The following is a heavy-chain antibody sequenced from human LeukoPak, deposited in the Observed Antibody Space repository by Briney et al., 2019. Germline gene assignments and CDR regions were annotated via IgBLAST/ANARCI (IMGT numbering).Heavy chain of an antibody. V-gene: IGHV1-69*13. J-gene: IGHJ4*02. D-gene: IGHD6-19*01. CDR1: GGTFSSYA. Sequence: SVKVSCKASGGTFSSYALSWVRQAPGQGLEWMGGIIPIFGTANYAQKFQGRVTITADESTSTAYMELSSLRSEDTAVYYCARGVARQWLVIYFDYWGQGTLVTVSS. CDR3: ARGVARQWLVIYFDY. CDR2: IIPIFGTA.